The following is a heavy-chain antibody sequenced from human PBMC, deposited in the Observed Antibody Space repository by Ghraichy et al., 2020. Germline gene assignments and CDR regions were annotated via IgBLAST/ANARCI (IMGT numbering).Heavy chain of an antibody. Sequence: SETLSLTCTVSGGSISSGGYYWSWIRQHPGKGLEWIGYIYYSGSTYYNPSLKSRVTISVDTSKNQFSLKLSSVTAADTAVYYCARGWDYGDYYHDAFDIWGQGTMVTVSS. CDR1: GGSISSGGYY. CDR3: ARGWDYGDYYHDAFDI. CDR2: IYYSGST. V-gene: IGHV4-31*03. J-gene: IGHJ3*02. D-gene: IGHD4-17*01.